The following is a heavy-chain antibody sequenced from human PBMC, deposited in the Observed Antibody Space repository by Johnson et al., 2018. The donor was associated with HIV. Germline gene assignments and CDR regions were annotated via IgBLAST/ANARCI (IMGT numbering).Heavy chain of an antibody. CDR1: GFTVSSNY. J-gene: IGHJ3*02. V-gene: IGHV3-66*02. CDR2: IYSGGST. Sequence: VQLVESGGGLVQPGGSLRLSCAASGFTVSSNYMSWVRQAPGKGLEWVSVIYSGGSTYYADSVKGRFTISRDNSKNTLYLQMNSLRAEDTAVYYCARDGGYSSSAIACDIWGQGTMVTVSS. D-gene: IGHD6-6*01. CDR3: ARDGGYSSSAIACDI.